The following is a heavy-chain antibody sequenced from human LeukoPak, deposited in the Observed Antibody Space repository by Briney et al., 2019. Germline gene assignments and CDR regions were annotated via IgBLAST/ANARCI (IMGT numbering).Heavy chain of an antibody. J-gene: IGHJ4*02. Sequence: GASVKVSFKASGHTFTGYYMHWVRQAPGQGLAWMGWINANSGDTNYAQMFQGRVTMTRDTSISTAYMELYSLRSDDTAVYYCARDPPGVRYGRPIFDFWGQGTLVTVSS. V-gene: IGHV1-2*02. CDR1: GHTFTGYY. CDR2: INANSGDT. CDR3: ARDPPGVRYGRPIFDF. D-gene: IGHD2-8*01.